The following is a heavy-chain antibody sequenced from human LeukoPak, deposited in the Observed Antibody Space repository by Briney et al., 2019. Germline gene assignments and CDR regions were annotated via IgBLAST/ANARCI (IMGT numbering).Heavy chain of an antibody. D-gene: IGHD2-2*01. CDR1: GYSFTSYW. Sequence: GESLKISCKGSGYSFTSYWIGWVRQMPGKGLEWMGTIYPGDSDTRYGPSFRGQVTITADKSIGTAYLQLNRLKPSDTAVYYCARLHFRGSDQMLDAFDIWGQGTLVTVSS. CDR2: IYPGDSDT. J-gene: IGHJ3*02. CDR3: ARLHFRGSDQMLDAFDI. V-gene: IGHV5-51*01.